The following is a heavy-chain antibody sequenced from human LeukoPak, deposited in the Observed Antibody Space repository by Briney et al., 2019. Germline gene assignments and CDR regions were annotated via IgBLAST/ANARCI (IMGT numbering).Heavy chain of an antibody. D-gene: IGHD3/OR15-3a*01. V-gene: IGHV4-34*01. J-gene: IGHJ4*02. CDR1: GGSFSGYY. Sequence: SETLSLTCAVSGGSFSGYYWNWIRQPPGKGLEWIGEINHSGSTHYNPSLKSRVTISVDTSQKQFSLRLTSVTAADTAVYYCARQTGSGLFILPGGQGTLVTVSS. CDR3: ARQTGSGLFILP. CDR2: INHSGST.